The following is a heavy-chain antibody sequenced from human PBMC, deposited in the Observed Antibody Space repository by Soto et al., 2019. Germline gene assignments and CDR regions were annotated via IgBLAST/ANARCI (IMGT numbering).Heavy chain of an antibody. CDR1: GFTFTSSA. D-gene: IGHD6-19*01. J-gene: IGHJ6*02. CDR2: IVVGSGNT. CDR3: AGGSSGWYDPYGMDV. V-gene: IGHV1-58*01. Sequence: ASVKVSCKASGFTFTSSAVQWVRQARGQRLEWIGWIVVGSGNTNYAQKFQERVTITRDMSTSTAYMELSSLRSEDTAVYYCAGGSSGWYDPYGMDVWGQGTTVTV.